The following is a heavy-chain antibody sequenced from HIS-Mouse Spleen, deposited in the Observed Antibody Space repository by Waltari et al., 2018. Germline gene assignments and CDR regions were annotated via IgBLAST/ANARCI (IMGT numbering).Heavy chain of an antibody. D-gene: IGHD7-27*01. J-gene: IGHJ4*02. V-gene: IGHV1-2*02. Sequence: QVQLVQSGAEVQKPGAAVKVSCTASGYTFTGYYIHWVRQAPGQVLEWMGWINPNRGGTNYAQKFQGRVTMTRDTSISTAYMELSRLRSDDTAVYYCARDQLGGFDYWGQGTLVTVSS. CDR3: ARDQLGGFDY. CDR1: GYTFTGYY. CDR2: INPNRGGT.